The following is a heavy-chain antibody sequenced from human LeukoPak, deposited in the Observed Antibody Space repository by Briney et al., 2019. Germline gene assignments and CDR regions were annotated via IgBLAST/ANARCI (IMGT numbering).Heavy chain of an antibody. J-gene: IGHJ5*02. D-gene: IGHD2-2*03. CDR3: AREDGYCSSTSCNNWFDP. Sequence: SETLSLTCTVSGGSMSNFYWTWIRQPPGKGLEWIGNIYYSGSTKYNPSLKSRVTISVDTSKNQFSLNLSSVTAADTTAYYCAREDGYCSSTSCNNWFDPWGQGALVTVSS. V-gene: IGHV4-59*01. CDR1: GGSMSNFY. CDR2: IYYSGST.